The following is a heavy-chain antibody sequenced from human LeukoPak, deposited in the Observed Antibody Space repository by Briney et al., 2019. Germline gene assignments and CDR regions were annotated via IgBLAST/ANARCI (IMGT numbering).Heavy chain of an antibody. V-gene: IGHV3-23*01. D-gene: IGHD6-19*01. Sequence: GGSLRLSCAASGFTFSSYAMSWVRQAPGKGLEWVSAISGSGGSTYYADSVKGRFTISRDNAKNTLYLQMNSLRAEDTALYYWAKDGRYSSGWYVQAFDIWGQGTMVTV. CDR1: GFTFSSYA. CDR3: AKDGRYSSGWYVQAFDI. CDR2: ISGSGGST. J-gene: IGHJ3*02.